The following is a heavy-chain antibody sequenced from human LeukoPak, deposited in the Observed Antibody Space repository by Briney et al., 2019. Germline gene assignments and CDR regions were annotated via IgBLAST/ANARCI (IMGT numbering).Heavy chain of an antibody. Sequence: GGSLRLSCAASGFTFSTYAISWVRQAPGKGLEWVSLITWDGGSTYYADSVKGRFTISRDNRKNSLYVQMNSLRTEDTALYYCATERQRYFDYWGQGTLVTVSS. V-gene: IGHV3-43*02. J-gene: IGHJ4*02. CDR2: ITWDGGST. CDR3: ATERQRYFDY. CDR1: GFTFSTYA.